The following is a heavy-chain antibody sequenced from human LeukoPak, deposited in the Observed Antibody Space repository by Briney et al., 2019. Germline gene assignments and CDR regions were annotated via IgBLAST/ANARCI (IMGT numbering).Heavy chain of an antibody. V-gene: IGHV1-46*01. J-gene: IGHJ4*02. CDR3: ARDSAGDYAEGYYFDY. Sequence: ASVKVSCKASGYTFTSYDINWVRQAPGQGLEWMGIINPSGGSTSYAQKFQGRVTMTRDMSTSTVYMELSSLRSEDTAVYYCARDSAGDYAEGYYFDYWGQGTLVTVSS. CDR1: GYTFTSYD. CDR2: INPSGGST. D-gene: IGHD4-17*01.